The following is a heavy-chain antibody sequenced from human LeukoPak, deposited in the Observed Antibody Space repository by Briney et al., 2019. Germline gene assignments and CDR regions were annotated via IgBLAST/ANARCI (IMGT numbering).Heavy chain of an antibody. V-gene: IGHV4-39*01. Sequence: SETLSLTCAVCGGSFSGYYWGWIRQPPGKGLEWIGSMFYGETTSYSPSLQSRVTISLDTSKNQFSLRLNSVTAADTAVYYCARLERSRMDGAQYWGQGTLVTVSS. J-gene: IGHJ4*02. CDR3: ARLERSRMDGAQY. D-gene: IGHD4/OR15-4a*01. CDR2: MFYGETT. CDR1: GGSFSGYY.